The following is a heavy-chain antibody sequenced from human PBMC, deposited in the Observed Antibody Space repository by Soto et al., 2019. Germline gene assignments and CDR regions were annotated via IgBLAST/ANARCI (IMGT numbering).Heavy chain of an antibody. D-gene: IGHD2-15*01. V-gene: IGHV4-34*01. CDR2: INHSGST. CDR3: ARQCRGVTCHWFVP. Sequence: SETLSLTCAVYGGSFSGYYCSWIRQPPGKGLEWIGEINHSGSTNYNPSLKSRVTISVDKSKNQFSLKLSSVTAADTAVYYCARQCRGVTCHWFVPWGQGTLVTVS. J-gene: IGHJ5*02. CDR1: GGSFSGYY.